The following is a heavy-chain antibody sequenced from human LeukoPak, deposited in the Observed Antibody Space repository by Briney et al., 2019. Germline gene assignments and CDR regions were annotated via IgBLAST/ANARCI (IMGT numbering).Heavy chain of an antibody. J-gene: IGHJ4*02. CDR1: GFTFSSCS. V-gene: IGHV3-30*18. CDR3: AKDLIVSGTATILDY. Sequence: GGSLRLSCAASGFTFSSCSMNWVRQAPGKGLEWVAVISYDASYENYADSVKGRFTISRDNSKNTLYLQMNSLRAEDTAVYYCAKDLIVSGTATILDYWGQGTLVTVSS. CDR2: ISYDASYE. D-gene: IGHD5-24*01.